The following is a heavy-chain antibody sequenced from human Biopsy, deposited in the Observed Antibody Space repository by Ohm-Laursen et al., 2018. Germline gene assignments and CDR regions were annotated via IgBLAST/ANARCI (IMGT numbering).Heavy chain of an antibody. V-gene: IGHV4-31*03. CDR2: IHCSGNT. J-gene: IGHJ4*02. D-gene: IGHD3-16*01. CDR3: TRAGGGKIYGL. Sequence: TLSLTCTVSGVSINTGGYYWTWPRQRPGTGLVWIGYIHCSGNTLCNPSLKSRLTISVDTSRNQFSLKLTSVTAADTALSYCTRAGGGKIYGLWGQGTLVTVSS. CDR1: GVSINTGGYY.